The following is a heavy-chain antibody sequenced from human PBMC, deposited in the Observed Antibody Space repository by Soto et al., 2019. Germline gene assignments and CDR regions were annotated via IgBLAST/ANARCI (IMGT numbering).Heavy chain of an antibody. CDR2: IYYSGST. J-gene: IGHJ3*02. V-gene: IGHV4-59*01. CDR3: ARGFRAGQLDAFDI. Sequence: SETLSLTCTVSGGSISRYYWSWIRQPPGKGLEWIGYIYYSGSTNYNPSLKSPVTISVDTSKNQFSLKLSSVTAADTAVYYCARGFRAGQLDAFDIWGQGTMVTVSS. D-gene: IGHD6-13*01. CDR1: GGSISRYY.